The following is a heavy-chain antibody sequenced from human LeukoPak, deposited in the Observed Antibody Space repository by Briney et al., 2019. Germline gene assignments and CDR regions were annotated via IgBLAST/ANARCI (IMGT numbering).Heavy chain of an antibody. J-gene: IGHJ6*03. CDR3: ARDIAVAGPYYMDV. V-gene: IGHV3-33*08. CDR1: GFTFSSYS. CDR2: IWYDGSNK. Sequence: GGSLRLSCAASGFTFSSYSMNWVRQAPGKGLEWVAVIWYDGSNKYYADSVKGRFTISGDNSKNTLYLQMNSLRAEDTAVYYCARDIAVAGPYYMDVWGKGTTVTVSS. D-gene: IGHD6-19*01.